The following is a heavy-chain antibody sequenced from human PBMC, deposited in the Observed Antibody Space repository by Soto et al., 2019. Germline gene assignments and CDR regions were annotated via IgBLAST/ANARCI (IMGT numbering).Heavy chain of an antibody. CDR1: GYTFTSYD. J-gene: IGHJ4*02. D-gene: IGHD4-17*01. V-gene: IGHV1-8*01. CDR3: ARTLYGDNVDY. CDR2: MNPNSGNT. Sequence: QVQLVQSGAEVKKPGASVKVSCKAPGYTFTSYDINWVRQATGQGLEWMGWMNPNSGNTGYAQKFTGRVTMTSKNSISTSYMELSSLRSEDTAVYYCARTLYGDNVDYWGQGTLVTVSS.